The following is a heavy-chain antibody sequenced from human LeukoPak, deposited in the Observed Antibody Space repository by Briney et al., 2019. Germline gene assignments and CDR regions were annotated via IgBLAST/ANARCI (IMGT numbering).Heavy chain of an antibody. V-gene: IGHV3-30-3*01. D-gene: IGHD1-26*01. J-gene: IGHJ6*02. CDR2: ISYDGSNK. CDR1: GFTFSSYA. Sequence: SLRLSCAASGFTFSSYAMHWVRQAPGEALEWVAVISYDGSNKYYADSVKGRFTISRDNSKNTLYLQMNSLRAEDTAVYYCARGGIVGPTSYFYYGMDVWGQGTTVTVSS. CDR3: ARGGIVGPTSYFYYGMDV.